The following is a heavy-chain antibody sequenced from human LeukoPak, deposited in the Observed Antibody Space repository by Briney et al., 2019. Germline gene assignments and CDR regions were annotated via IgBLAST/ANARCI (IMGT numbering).Heavy chain of an antibody. J-gene: IGHJ4*02. CDR2: AYYRSQWYN. Sequence: SQTLSLTCAIFGDSVSSNSGAWNWIRQSPSRGLEWLGRAYYRSQWYNDYAFSVKGRIAFNADTSKNHFSLQLNSVTPEDTAVYYCAREEAGTYGFQYWGQGTLDTVYS. CDR3: AREEAGTYGFQY. CDR1: GDSVSSNSGA. D-gene: IGHD3-10*01. V-gene: IGHV6-1*01.